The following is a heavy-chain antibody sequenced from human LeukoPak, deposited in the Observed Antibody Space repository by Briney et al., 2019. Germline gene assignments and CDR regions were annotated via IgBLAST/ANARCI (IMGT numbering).Heavy chain of an antibody. CDR3: ARELRSLELDY. CDR1: GGSISSGGYS. V-gene: IGHV4-30-2*01. D-gene: IGHD3-3*01. CDR2: IYHSGST. J-gene: IGHJ4*02. Sequence: SETLSLTCAVSGGSISSGGYSWSWIRQPPGKGLEWIGYIYHSGSTYYNPSLKSRVTISVDTSKNQFSLKLSSVTAADTAVYYCARELRSLELDYWGQGTLVTVSS.